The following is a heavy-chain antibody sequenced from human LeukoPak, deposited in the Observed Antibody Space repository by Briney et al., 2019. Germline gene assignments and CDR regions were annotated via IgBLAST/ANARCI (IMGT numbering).Heavy chain of an antibody. CDR3: ARGLTGMHAFDI. Sequence: GGSLRLSCAASGFTVSSNYMSWVRQAPGKGLEWVSVIYSGGSTYYADSVKGRFTISGDNSKNTLYLQMNSLRAEDTAVYYCARGLTGMHAFDIWGQGTMVTVSS. CDR2: IYSGGST. V-gene: IGHV3-53*01. CDR1: GFTVSSNY. J-gene: IGHJ3*02. D-gene: IGHD1-14*01.